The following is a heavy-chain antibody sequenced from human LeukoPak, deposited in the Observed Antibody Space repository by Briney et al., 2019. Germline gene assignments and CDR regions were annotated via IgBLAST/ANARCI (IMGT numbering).Heavy chain of an antibody. D-gene: IGHD6-6*01. J-gene: IGHJ6*02. Sequence: GMSLRLSYSSPVFTFDDYGMHCVRQAPERGLEAVSHISWNSDVKMYADSVKGRFTISRDNAKNSLYLEMDNLRPEDTALYYCARGKLNYYYSMDVWGQGTTVTVSS. CDR1: VFTFDDYG. CDR3: ARGKLNYYYSMDV. V-gene: IGHV3-9*01. CDR2: ISWNSDVK.